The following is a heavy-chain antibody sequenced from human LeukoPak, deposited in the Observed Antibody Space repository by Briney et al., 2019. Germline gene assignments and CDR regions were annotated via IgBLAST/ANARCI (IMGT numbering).Heavy chain of an antibody. CDR1: GYTFTGYY. Sequence: ASVKVSCKASGYTFTGYYMHWVRQAPGQGLEWMGWINPNSGGTNYAQKFQGWVTMTRDTSISTAYMELSSLRSEDTAVYYCARADYDFWSGYYSDWGQGTLVTVSS. J-gene: IGHJ4*02. D-gene: IGHD3-3*01. CDR3: ARADYDFWSGYYSD. V-gene: IGHV1-2*04. CDR2: INPNSGGT.